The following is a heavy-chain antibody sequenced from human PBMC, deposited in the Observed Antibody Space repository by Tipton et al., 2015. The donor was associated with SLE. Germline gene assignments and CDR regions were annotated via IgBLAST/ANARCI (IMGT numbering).Heavy chain of an antibody. CDR2: MYYSAST. D-gene: IGHD1-1*01. V-gene: IGHV4-39*01. J-gene: IGHJ4*02. CDR1: GDSISSSLHY. Sequence: GLVKPSETLSLTCTVSGDSISSSLHYWGWIRQSPGKGLEWIASMYYSASTFYNPALKSRVSISVDTSKNQLSLKLNSVTAADTAVYYCARNNWDDPGYWGQGTLVTVSS. CDR3: ARNNWDDPGY.